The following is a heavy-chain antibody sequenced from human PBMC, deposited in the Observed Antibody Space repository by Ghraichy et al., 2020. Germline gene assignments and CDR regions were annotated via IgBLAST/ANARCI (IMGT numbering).Heavy chain of an antibody. J-gene: IGHJ6*02. V-gene: IGHV1-2*02. Sequence: ASVKVSCKASGYTFTGYYMHWVRQAPGQGLEWMGWINPNSGGTNYAQKFQGRVTMTRDTSISTAYMELSRLRSDDTAVYYCARVRVAMVRGVGYYYYGMDVWGQGTTVTVSS. CDR1: GYTFTGYY. CDR3: ARVRVAMVRGVGYYYYGMDV. CDR2: INPNSGGT. D-gene: IGHD3-10*01.